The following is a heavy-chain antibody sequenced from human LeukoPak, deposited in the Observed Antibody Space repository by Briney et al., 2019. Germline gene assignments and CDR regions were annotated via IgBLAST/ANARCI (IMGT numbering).Heavy chain of an antibody. Sequence: PGGSLRLSCAASGFGFSIYGMSWVRQPPGKGLEWIGSIYYSGSTYYNPSLKSRVTISVDTSKNQFSLKLSSVTAADTAVYYCARQKLLWFGELLRGNHNWFDPWGQGTLVTVSS. V-gene: IGHV4-39*01. CDR1: GFGFSIYG. D-gene: IGHD3-10*01. J-gene: IGHJ5*02. CDR3: ARQKLLWFGELLRGNHNWFDP. CDR2: IYYSGST.